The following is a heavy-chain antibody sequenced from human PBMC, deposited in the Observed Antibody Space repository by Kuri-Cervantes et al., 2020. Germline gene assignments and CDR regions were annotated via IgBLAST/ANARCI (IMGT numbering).Heavy chain of an antibody. CDR3: AKRGDSVDLSTSYDMDV. CDR1: GFTFSSYA. J-gene: IGHJ6*02. V-gene: IGHV3-30*18. D-gene: IGHD3-9*01. Sequence: GESLKISCAASGFTFSSYAMHWVRQAPGKGLEWITLISNDGINHYFGNSVKGRFTMSRGNSKNTIYLQMNRLRPEDTAVYYCAKRGDSVDLSTSYDMDVWGQGTTVTVSS. CDR2: ISNDGINH.